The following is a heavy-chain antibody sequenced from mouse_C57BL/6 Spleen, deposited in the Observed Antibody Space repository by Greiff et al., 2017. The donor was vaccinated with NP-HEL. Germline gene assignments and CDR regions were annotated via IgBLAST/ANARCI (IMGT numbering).Heavy chain of an antibody. CDR1: GYTFTSYW. CDR3: ARSFSVYYDYDNY. Sequence: VQLQQSGAELVKPGASVKLSCKASGYTFTSYWMQWVKQRPGQGLEWIGEIDPSDSYTNYNQKFKGKATLTVDTSSSTAYMQLSSLTSEDSAVYYCARSFSVYYDYDNYWGQGTTLTVSS. D-gene: IGHD2-4*01. J-gene: IGHJ2*01. V-gene: IGHV1-50*01. CDR2: IDPSDSYT.